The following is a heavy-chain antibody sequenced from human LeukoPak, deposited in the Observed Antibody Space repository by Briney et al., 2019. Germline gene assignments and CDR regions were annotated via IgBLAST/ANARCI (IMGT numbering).Heavy chain of an antibody. CDR2: IYPGDSDT. CDR1: GSSFITYW. CDR3: ARSVGSYFDY. V-gene: IGHV5-51*01. J-gene: IGHJ4*02. Sequence: GESLKISCKGSGSSFITYWIGWVRQMPGKGLEWMGIIYPGDSDTRYSPSFQGQVTISADKSISTAYLQWSSLKASDSAMYYCARSVGSYFDYWGQGTLVTVSS. D-gene: IGHD1-26*01.